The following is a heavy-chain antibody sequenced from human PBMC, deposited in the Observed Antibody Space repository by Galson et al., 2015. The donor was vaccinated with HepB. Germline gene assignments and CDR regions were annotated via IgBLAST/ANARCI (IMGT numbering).Heavy chain of an antibody. V-gene: IGHV2-26*01. J-gene: IGHJ3*02. D-gene: IGHD4-23*01. CDR1: GFSLSNARMG. Sequence: PALVKPTQTLTLTCTVSGFSLSNARMGVSWIRQPPGKALEWLAHIFSNDEESYSTSLKSRLTISKDTSKSQVVLTMTNMDPVDTATYYCARAFDDYGGNHDAFDIWGQGTMVTVSS. CDR2: IFSNDEE. CDR3: ARAFDDYGGNHDAFDI.